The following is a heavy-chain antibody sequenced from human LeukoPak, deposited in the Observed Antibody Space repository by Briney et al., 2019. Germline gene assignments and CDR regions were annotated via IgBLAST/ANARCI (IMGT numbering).Heavy chain of an antibody. CDR2: INPSGGST. CDR1: GYTFTSYY. V-gene: IGHV1-46*01. J-gene: IGHJ4*02. D-gene: IGHD3-22*01. Sequence: ASVKVSCKASGYTFTSYYMPWVRQAPGQGLEWMGIINPSGGSTSYAQKFQGRVTMTRDTSTSTVYMELSSLRSEDTAAYYCARDRYYDSSGRSVDFDYWGQGTLVTVSS. CDR3: ARDRYYDSSGRSVDFDY.